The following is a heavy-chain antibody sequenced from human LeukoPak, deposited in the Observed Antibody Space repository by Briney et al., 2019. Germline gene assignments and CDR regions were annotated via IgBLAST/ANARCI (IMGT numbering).Heavy chain of an antibody. D-gene: IGHD1-26*01. V-gene: IGHV3-30*04. Sequence: GRSLRLSCAASGFTFSSYAMHWVRQAPGKGLEWVAVISYDGSNKYYADSVKGRFTISRDNSKNTLYLQMNGLRAEDTAVYYCAREVRGTFDYWGQGTLVTVSS. CDR3: AREVRGTFDY. J-gene: IGHJ4*02. CDR2: ISYDGSNK. CDR1: GFTFSSYA.